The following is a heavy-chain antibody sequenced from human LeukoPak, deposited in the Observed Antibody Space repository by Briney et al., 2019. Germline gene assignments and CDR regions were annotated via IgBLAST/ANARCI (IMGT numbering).Heavy chain of an antibody. CDR3: TRHPPMDTAMVIPLEGYYYYGMDV. J-gene: IGHJ6*02. Sequence: PGGSLRLSCAASGFTFSGSAMHWVRQASGKGLEWVGRIRSKANSYATAYAASVKGRFTISRDDSKNTAYLQMNSLKTEDTAGYYCTRHPPMDTAMVIPLEGYYYYGMDVWGQGTTVTVSS. V-gene: IGHV3-73*01. CDR2: IRSKANSYAT. D-gene: IGHD5-18*01. CDR1: GFTFSGSA.